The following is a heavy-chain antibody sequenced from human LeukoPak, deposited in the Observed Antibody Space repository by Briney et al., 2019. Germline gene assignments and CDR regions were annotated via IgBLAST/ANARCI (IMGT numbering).Heavy chain of an antibody. CDR3: ARVVGPIDY. V-gene: IGHV1-2*02. CDR2: TDPNSGGT. J-gene: IGHJ4*02. Sequence: ASVKVSCNSSGYTFTGSYIHWVRQAPGQGLEWMGWTDPNSGGTTYAQKFRGRVTMTRDTSISTTYMELFSLISDDAAVYFCARVVGPIDYWGQGTLVTVSS. D-gene: IGHD3-10*01. CDR1: GYTFTGSY.